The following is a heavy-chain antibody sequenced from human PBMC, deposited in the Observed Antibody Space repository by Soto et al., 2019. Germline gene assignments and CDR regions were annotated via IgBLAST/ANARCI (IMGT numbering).Heavy chain of an antibody. V-gene: IGHV3-23*01. D-gene: IGHD3-9*01. CDR1: GFTFSSYA. CDR3: ARVVRYFDTPYGMDV. Sequence: GGSLRLSCAASGFTFSSYAMSWVRQAPGKGLEWVSGIGGSGGNTYYADSVKGRFTISRDNSKNTLFLQMNSLRAEDTAEYYCARVVRYFDTPYGMDVWGQGTTVTGSS. J-gene: IGHJ6*02. CDR2: IGGSGGNT.